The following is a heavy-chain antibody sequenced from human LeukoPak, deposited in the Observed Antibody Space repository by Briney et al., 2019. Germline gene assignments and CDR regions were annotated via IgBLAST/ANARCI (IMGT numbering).Heavy chain of an antibody. J-gene: IGHJ4*02. CDR1: GFTFSSYW. V-gene: IGHV3-74*01. CDR3: ARDQKGSGGSCYDY. Sequence: GGSLRLSCAASGFTFSSYWMHWVRQAPGKGLVWVSRINTGGSTTDYADSVKGRFTISRDNAKNSLYLQMNSLRAEDTAVYYCARDQKGSGGSCYDYWGQGTLVTVSS. CDR2: INTGGSTT. D-gene: IGHD2-15*01.